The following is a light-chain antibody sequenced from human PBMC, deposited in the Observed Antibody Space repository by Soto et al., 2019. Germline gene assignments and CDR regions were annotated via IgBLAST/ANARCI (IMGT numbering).Light chain of an antibody. V-gene: IGLV2-14*03. J-gene: IGLJ2*01. CDR3: SSHASGSTLI. CDR2: DVS. Sequence: QSALTQPASVSGSPGQSTTISCTGTSSDVGAYNHISWYQQHPGKAPKLLIYDVSNRPSGLSNRFSGSKSGNTASLTIAGLQADYEADYYCSSHASGSTLIFGGGTKVTVL. CDR1: SSDVGAYNH.